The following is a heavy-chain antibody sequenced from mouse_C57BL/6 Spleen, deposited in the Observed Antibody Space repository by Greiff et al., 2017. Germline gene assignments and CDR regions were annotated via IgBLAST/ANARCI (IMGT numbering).Heavy chain of an antibody. CDR1: GYTFTSYW. Sequence: QVQLKQPGAELVKPGASVKMSCKASGYTFTSYWITWVKQRPGQGLEWIGDIYPGSGSTNYNEKFKSKATLTVDTSSSTAYMQLSSLTSEDSAVYYCARIEYYGSSWPTLDYWGQGTTLTVSS. CDR2: IYPGSGST. D-gene: IGHD1-1*01. J-gene: IGHJ2*01. V-gene: IGHV1-55*01. CDR3: ARIEYYGSSWPTLDY.